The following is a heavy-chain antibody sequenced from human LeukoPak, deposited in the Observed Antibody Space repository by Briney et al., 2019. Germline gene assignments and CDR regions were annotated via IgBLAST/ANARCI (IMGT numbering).Heavy chain of an antibody. Sequence: GGSLRLSCAASGFTFSSYSMNWVRQAPGKGLEWVSSISSSSSYIYYADSVKGRFTISRDNAKNSLYLQMNSLRAEDTAVYYCAKDQGQYGSGTYYSIVCWGQGTLVTVSS. CDR3: AKDQGQYGSGTYYSIVC. D-gene: IGHD3-10*01. CDR1: GFTFSSYS. V-gene: IGHV3-21*01. J-gene: IGHJ4*02. CDR2: ISSSSSYI.